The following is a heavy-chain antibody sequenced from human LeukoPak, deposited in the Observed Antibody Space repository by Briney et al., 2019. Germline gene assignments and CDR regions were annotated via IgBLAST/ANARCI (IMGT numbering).Heavy chain of an antibody. D-gene: IGHD6-13*01. CDR1: GFTFSRYY. J-gene: IGHJ4*02. Sequence: PVGSLRLSCAASGFTFSRYYMHWVRQAPGKGLVWVSRINSDGRSTTYADSVRGRFTVSRDNAKNTLYLQMNSLKVEDTAMYYCTRVFVGDEYSSSGYWGQGTLVTVSS. CDR3: TRVFVGDEYSSSGY. V-gene: IGHV3-74*01. CDR2: INSDGRST.